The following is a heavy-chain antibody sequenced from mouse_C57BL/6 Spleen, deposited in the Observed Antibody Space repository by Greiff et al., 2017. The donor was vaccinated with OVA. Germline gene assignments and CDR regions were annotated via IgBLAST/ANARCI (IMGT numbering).Heavy chain of an antibody. CDR2: IYPGDGDT. CDR3: AGTTQRGYYAMDY. Sequence: QVQLKQSGPELVKPGASVKISCKASGYAFSSSWMNWVKQRPGKGLEWIGRIYPGDGDTNYNGKFKGKATLTADKSSSTAYMQLSSLTSEDSAVYYCAGTTQRGYYAMDYWGQGTSVTVSS. CDR1: GYAFSSSW. V-gene: IGHV1-82*01. J-gene: IGHJ4*01. D-gene: IGHD3-1*01.